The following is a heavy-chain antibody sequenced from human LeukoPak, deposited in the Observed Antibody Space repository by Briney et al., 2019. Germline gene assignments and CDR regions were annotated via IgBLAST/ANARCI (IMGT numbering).Heavy chain of an antibody. Sequence: GGSLRLSCAGSGWMHWVRQAPGKGLVWVSGINGLGTATYYADSVKGRFTISRDNAKNTVSLQMNSLSAEDTAVYYCARDLEGTFRYYFDYWGQGTLVTVSS. CDR1: GW. CDR3: ARDLEGTFRYYFDY. J-gene: IGHJ4*02. V-gene: IGHV3-74*01. CDR2: INGLGTAT. D-gene: IGHD3-16*01.